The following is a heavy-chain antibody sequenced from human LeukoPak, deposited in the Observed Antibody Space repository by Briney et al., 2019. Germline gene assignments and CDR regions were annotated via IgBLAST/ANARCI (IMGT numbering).Heavy chain of an antibody. CDR1: GFGFSNYW. D-gene: IGHD6-13*01. Sequence: PGGPLRLSCAASGFGFSNYWMSWVRQAPGKGLEWVANMNEDGSEKNYVDSVKGRFTISRDNAQDSLYLQMNSLRAEDTAVYYCAREGIPAAGIDYWGQGTLVTVSS. V-gene: IGHV3-7*01. CDR3: AREGIPAAGIDY. J-gene: IGHJ4*02. CDR2: MNEDGSEK.